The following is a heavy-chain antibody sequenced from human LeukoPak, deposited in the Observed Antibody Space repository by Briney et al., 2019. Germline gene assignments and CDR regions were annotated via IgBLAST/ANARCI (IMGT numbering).Heavy chain of an antibody. J-gene: IGHJ5*02. CDR1: GGSFSGYY. D-gene: IGHD4-17*01. Sequence: SETLSLTCAVYGGSFSGYYWSWIRQPPGKGLEWIGEINHSGSTNYNPSLKSRVTISVDTSKNQFSLKLSSVTAADTAVYYCARQADDYGDSNWFDPWGQGTLVTVSS. CDR3: ARQADDYGDSNWFDP. CDR2: INHSGST. V-gene: IGHV4-34*01.